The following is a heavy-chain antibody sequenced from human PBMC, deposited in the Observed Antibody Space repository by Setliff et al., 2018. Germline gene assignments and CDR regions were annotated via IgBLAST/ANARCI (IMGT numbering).Heavy chain of an antibody. V-gene: IGHV1-69*13. J-gene: IGHJ6*02. Sequence: ASVKVSCKASGYTFTSYGISWVRQAPGPGLEYMGGIIPIFGTANYAQKFQGRVTITADESTSTAYMELSSLRSEDTAVYYCARVGFYDILTGATNYYYGMDVWGQGTTVSVSS. CDR2: IIPIFGTA. CDR1: GYTFTSYG. D-gene: IGHD3-9*01. CDR3: ARVGFYDILTGATNYYYGMDV.